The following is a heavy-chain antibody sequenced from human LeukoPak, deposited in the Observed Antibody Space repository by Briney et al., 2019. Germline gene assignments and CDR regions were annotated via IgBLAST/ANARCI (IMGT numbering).Heavy chain of an antibody. V-gene: IGHV4-59*01. Sequence: PSETLSLTCTVSGGSISSYYWSRIRQPPGKGLEWIGYIYYSGSTNYNPSLKSRVTISVDTSKNQFSLKLSSVTAADTAVYYCARDRVEMATISTYYYYMDVWGKGTTVTVSS. CDR1: GGSISSYY. CDR3: ARDRVEMATISTYYYYMDV. D-gene: IGHD5-24*01. J-gene: IGHJ6*03. CDR2: IYYSGST.